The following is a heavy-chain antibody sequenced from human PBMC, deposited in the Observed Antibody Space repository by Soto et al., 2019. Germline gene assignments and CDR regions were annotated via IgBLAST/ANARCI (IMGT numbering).Heavy chain of an antibody. D-gene: IGHD3-10*01. J-gene: IGHJ3*02. CDR1: GFTVSSNY. Sequence: GGSLRLSCAASGFTVSSNYMSWVRQAPGKGLEWVSVIYSGGSTYYADSVKGRFTISRDNSKNTLYLQMNSLRAEDTAVYYRARVGKWFGEFESFDIWGQGTMVTVSS. V-gene: IGHV3-66*01. CDR2: IYSGGST. CDR3: ARVGKWFGEFESFDI.